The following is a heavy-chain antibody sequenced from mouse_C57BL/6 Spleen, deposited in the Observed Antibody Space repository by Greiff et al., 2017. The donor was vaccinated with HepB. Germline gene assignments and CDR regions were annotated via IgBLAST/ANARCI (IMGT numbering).Heavy chain of an antibody. CDR1: DSEVFPIAY. J-gene: IGHJ4*01. CDR3: ARGYSNYVDYAMDY. CDR2: ILPSIGRT. D-gene: IGHD2-5*01. Sequence: QVQLKESGSELRSPGSSVKLSCKDFDSEVFPIAYMSWVRQKPGHGFEWIGGILPSIGRTIYGEKFEDKATLDADTLSNTAYLELNSLTSEDSAIYYCARGYSNYVDYAMDYWGQGTSVTVSS. V-gene: IGHV15-2*01.